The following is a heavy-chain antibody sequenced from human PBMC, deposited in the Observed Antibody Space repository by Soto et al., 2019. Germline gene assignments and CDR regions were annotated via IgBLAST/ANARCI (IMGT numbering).Heavy chain of an antibody. D-gene: IGHD6-13*01. Sequence: SDTLSLTCAVYGGSFSGYYWSWIRQPPGKGLEWIGEINHSGSTNYNPSLKSRVTISVDTSKNQCSLKLSSVTAADTAVYYCARGIAAAGENYYYYMDVWGKGTTVTVSS. CDR1: GGSFSGYY. CDR3: ARGIAAAGENYYYYMDV. CDR2: INHSGST. J-gene: IGHJ6*03. V-gene: IGHV4-34*01.